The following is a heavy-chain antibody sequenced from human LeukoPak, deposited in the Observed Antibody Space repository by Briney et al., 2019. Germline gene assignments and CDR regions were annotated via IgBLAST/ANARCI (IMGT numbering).Heavy chain of an antibody. CDR3: AGDILTGYRDY. CDR1: GGTFSSYA. CDR2: IIPIFGTA. J-gene: IGHJ4*02. Sequence: ASVKVSCKASGGTFSSYAISWVRQAPGQGLEWMGGIIPIFGTANYAQKFQGRVTITADESTSTAYMELSSLRSEDTAVYYCAGDILTGYRDYWGQGTLFTVSS. D-gene: IGHD3-9*01. V-gene: IGHV1-69*13.